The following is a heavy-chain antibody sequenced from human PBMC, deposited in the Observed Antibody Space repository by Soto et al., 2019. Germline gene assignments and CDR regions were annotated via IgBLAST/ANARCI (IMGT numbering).Heavy chain of an antibody. CDR2: ISGIGQSA. CDR1: GFTFDYYS. CDR3: AKDRKHLWTDFDY. V-gene: IGHV3-23*01. D-gene: IGHD2-21*01. Sequence: SGGSLRLSCEASGFTFDYYSMTWVRQSPGKGLEWVSSISGIGQSAYYADSVKGRFTICRDKSKNTASLQIDRLRAAETAVYYCAKDRKHLWTDFDYWGQGTLVTVSS. J-gene: IGHJ4*02.